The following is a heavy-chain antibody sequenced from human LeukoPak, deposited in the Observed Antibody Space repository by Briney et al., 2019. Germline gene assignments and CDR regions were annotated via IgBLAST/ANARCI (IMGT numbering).Heavy chain of an antibody. CDR2: IYYSGST. CDR3: ARERVPAATFFDY. V-gene: IGHV4-39*01. D-gene: IGHD2-2*01. CDR1: GGSISSSSYY. J-gene: IGHJ4*02. Sequence: SETLSLTCTVSGGSISSSSYYWGWIRQPPGKGLEWIGSIYYSGSTYYNPSLKGRVTISVDTSKNQFSLKLSSVTAADTAVYYCARERVPAATFFDYWGQGTLVTVSS.